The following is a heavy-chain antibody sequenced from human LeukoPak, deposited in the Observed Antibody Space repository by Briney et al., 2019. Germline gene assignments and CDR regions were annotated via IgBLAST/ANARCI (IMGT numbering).Heavy chain of an antibody. V-gene: IGHV1-2*02. CDR3: ARDLGSSLGNGRYYAMDV. J-gene: IGHJ6*02. CDR1: GYTFTDYY. D-gene: IGHD6-13*01. CDR2: INPNSGGT. Sequence: GASVKVSCKASGYTFTDYYMHWVRQAPGQGLEWMGWINPNSGGTDHAQNFQGRVTMTRDTSISTAYMELARLRSDDTALYYCARDLGSSLGNGRYYAMDVWGQGTTVTVSS.